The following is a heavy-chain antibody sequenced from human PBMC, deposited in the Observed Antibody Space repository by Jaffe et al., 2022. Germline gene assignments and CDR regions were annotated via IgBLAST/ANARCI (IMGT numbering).Heavy chain of an antibody. CDR2: ISSSSSTI. D-gene: IGHD6-19*01. J-gene: IGHJ3*02. Sequence: EVQLVESGGGLVQPGGSLRLSCAASGFTFSSYSMNWVRQAPGKGLEWVSYISSSSSTIYYADSVKGRFTISRDNAKNSLYLQMNSLRAEDTAVYYCAREDWESSGWDNGAFDIWGQGTMVTVSS. CDR1: GFTFSSYS. CDR3: AREDWESSGWDNGAFDI. V-gene: IGHV3-48*01.